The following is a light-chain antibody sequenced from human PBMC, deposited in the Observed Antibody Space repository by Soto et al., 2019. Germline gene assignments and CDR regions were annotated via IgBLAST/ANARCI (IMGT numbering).Light chain of an antibody. J-gene: IGLJ1*01. CDR2: EVS. CDR3: SSYTSTSTLDV. CDR1: SSDVGTYNY. Sequence: QSALTQPASVSGSPGQSITISCTGTSSDVGTYNYVSWYQQYPGKAPKLIIYEVSDRPSGVSNRFSGSKSGNTASLTISGLQAEDEADYYCSSYTSTSTLDVFGTGTKLTVL. V-gene: IGLV2-14*01.